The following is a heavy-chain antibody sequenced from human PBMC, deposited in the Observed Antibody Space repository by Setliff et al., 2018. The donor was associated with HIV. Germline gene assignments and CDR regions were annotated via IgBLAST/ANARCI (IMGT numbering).Heavy chain of an antibody. D-gene: IGHD3-10*01. CDR2: MNPNNGNT. CDR3: ARGAYYGSGSDYDSRY. Sequence: ASVKVSCKASGYTFTSYDINWVRQATGQGLEWMGWMNPNNGNTGYAQKFQGRVTMTRTTSISTAYMELSSLRSEDTAVYYCARGAYYGSGSDYDSRYWGKGTMVTVSS. J-gene: IGHJ4*02. CDR1: GYTFTSYD. V-gene: IGHV1-8*02.